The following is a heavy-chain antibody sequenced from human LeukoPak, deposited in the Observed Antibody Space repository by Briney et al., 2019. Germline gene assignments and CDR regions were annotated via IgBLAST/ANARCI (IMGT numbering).Heavy chain of an antibody. J-gene: IGHJ5*02. CDR3: ARRRGLGYCSSTSCYSRSAYDP. Sequence: SETLSLTCAVYGGSFSGYYWSWIRQPPEKGLEWIGEINHSGSTNYNPSLKSRVTISVDTSKNQFSLKLSSVTAVDTAVYYCARRRGLGYCSSTSCYSRSAYDPWGQGTLVTVSS. D-gene: IGHD2-2*01. CDR2: INHSGST. CDR1: GGSFSGYY. V-gene: IGHV4-34*01.